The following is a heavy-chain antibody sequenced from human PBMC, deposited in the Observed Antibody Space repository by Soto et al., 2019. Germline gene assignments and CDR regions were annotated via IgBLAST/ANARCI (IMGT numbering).Heavy chain of an antibody. CDR2: IIPILGIA. Sequence: QVQLVQSGAEVKKPGSSVKVSCKASGGTFSSYTISWVRQAPGQGLEWMGRIIPILGIANYAQKFQGRVAITADKSTSTAYMELSSLRSEDTAVYYCAKGLYYDDSSGYSPSGYWGQGTLVTVSS. CDR1: GGTFSSYT. J-gene: IGHJ4*02. V-gene: IGHV1-69*02. CDR3: AKGLYYDDSSGYSPSGY. D-gene: IGHD3-22*01.